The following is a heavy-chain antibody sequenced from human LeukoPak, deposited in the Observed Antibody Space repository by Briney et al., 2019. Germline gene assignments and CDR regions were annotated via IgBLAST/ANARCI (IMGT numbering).Heavy chain of an antibody. J-gene: IGHJ4*02. CDR1: GFTFSSYA. Sequence: QTGGSLRLSCAASGFTFSSYAKSWVRQTPGKGLEWVSGISGSGDNTYYADSVKGRFTISRDNSKNTLYVQVNSLGTEDTAAYYCAKGSYYDSSGSFYFDYWGQGTLVTVSS. V-gene: IGHV3-23*01. D-gene: IGHD3-22*01. CDR2: ISGSGDNT. CDR3: AKGSYYDSSGSFYFDY.